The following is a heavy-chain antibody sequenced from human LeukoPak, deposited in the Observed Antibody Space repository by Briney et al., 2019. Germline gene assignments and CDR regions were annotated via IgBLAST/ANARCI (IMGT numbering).Heavy chain of an antibody. CDR1: GFTFSSYG. Sequence: SGGSLRLSCAASGFTFSSYGMHWVRQAPGKGLEWVAFISYDGSNKYYADSVKGRFTISRDNSKNTLYLQMNSLRAEDTAVYYCAKDTTINFWSGQNAFDIWGQGTMVTVSS. V-gene: IGHV3-30*18. J-gene: IGHJ3*02. CDR2: ISYDGSNK. D-gene: IGHD3-3*01. CDR3: AKDTTINFWSGQNAFDI.